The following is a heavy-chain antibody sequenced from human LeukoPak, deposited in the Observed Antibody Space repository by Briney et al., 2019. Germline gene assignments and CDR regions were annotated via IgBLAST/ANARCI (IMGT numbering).Heavy chain of an antibody. J-gene: IGHJ4*02. CDR2: ISSASYTI. CDR3: AGSTVAY. Sequence: GGSLRLSCAASGFTFSDYSMSWIRQAPGKGLEWLSYISSASYTIYYAGSVQGRFTISRDNAKNSLYLQMNSLRAEDTAVYYCAGSTVAYWGQGTLVTVSS. CDR1: GFTFSDYS. D-gene: IGHD6-19*01. V-gene: IGHV3-11*04.